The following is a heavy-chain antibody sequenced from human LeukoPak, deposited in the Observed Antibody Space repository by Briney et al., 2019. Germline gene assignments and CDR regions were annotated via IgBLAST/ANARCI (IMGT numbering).Heavy chain of an antibody. CDR3: ARDSTSPLRFLEWAGYYFDY. J-gene: IGHJ4*02. V-gene: IGHV3-21*01. CDR2: ISSSSSYI. Sequence: GGSLRLSCAASGFTFSNYWISWVRQAPGKGLEWVSSISSSSSYIYYADSVKGRFTISRDNAKNSLYLQMNSLRAEDTAVYYCARDSTSPLRFLEWAGYYFDYWGQGTLVTVSS. D-gene: IGHD3-3*01. CDR1: GFTFSNYW.